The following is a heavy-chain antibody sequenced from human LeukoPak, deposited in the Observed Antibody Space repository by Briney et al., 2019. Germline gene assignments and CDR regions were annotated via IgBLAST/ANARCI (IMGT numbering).Heavy chain of an antibody. CDR1: GGSISSGDYY. Sequence: PSQTLSLTCTVSGGSISSGDYYWSWIRQPPGKGLEWIGYIDYSGSTYYKPSLKSRVTISVDTSKNQFSLKLSSVTAADTAVYYCARRRITMVRGQYRGFDYWGQGTLVTDSS. V-gene: IGHV4-30-4*01. J-gene: IGHJ4*02. CDR3: ARRRITMVRGQYRGFDY. CDR2: IDYSGST. D-gene: IGHD3-10*01.